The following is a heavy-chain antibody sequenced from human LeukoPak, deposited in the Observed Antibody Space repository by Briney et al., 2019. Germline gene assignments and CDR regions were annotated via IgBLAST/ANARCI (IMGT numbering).Heavy chain of an antibody. CDR2: IWYDGSNK. CDR3: AGALGHMGPFDY. J-gene: IGHJ4*02. CDR1: GFTFSSYG. D-gene: IGHD1-26*01. Sequence: PGRSLRLSCAASGFTFSSYGLHWVRQAPGKGLEWVAVIWYDGSNKYYADSVKGRFTISRDNSKNTLYLQMISLRAEDTAVYYCAGALGHMGPFDYWGQGTLVTVSS. V-gene: IGHV3-33*01.